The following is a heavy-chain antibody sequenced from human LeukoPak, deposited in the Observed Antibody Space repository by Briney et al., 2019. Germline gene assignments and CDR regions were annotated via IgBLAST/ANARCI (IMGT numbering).Heavy chain of an antibody. V-gene: IGHV3-23*01. CDR3: AKDQAGYDFWSGLFDI. CDR1: GFTFSSYA. CDR2: ISGSGGST. Sequence: PGGSLRLSCAASGFTFSSYAMSWVRQAPGKGLEWVSAISGSGGSTYYADSVKGRFTISRDNSKNTLYLQMNSLRAEDTAVYYCAKDQAGYDFWSGLFDIWGQGALVTVSS. J-gene: IGHJ4*02. D-gene: IGHD3-3*01.